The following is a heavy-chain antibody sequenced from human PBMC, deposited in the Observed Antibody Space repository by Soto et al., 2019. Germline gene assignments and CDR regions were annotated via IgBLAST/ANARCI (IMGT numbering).Heavy chain of an antibody. J-gene: IGHJ5*02. D-gene: IGHD6-13*01. CDR1: GGSITNYV. V-gene: IGHV4-4*09. Sequence: SQTLSLTCTVSGGSITNYVWNWIRQPPGKGLEWLGWIHGSGSTNYNPSLKSRVTISVDTSKNQFSLKLSSVTAADPAVYYCGRGGIAAAGKHNWFDPWGQGTLVTVSS. CDR2: IHGSGST. CDR3: GRGGIAAAGKHNWFDP.